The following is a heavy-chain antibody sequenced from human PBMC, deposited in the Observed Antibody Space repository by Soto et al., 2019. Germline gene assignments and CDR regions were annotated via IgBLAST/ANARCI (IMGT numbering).Heavy chain of an antibody. J-gene: IGHJ4*02. Sequence: QITLKKSGPTLVKPTQTLTLTCTFSGFSLSTTRVGVGWISQPPGKALEWLALIYWDDDKRYSPFLKSRLTITKDTSKNQVVLTMTNMDPMDTATYFCAHTLVAGLGYYFDYWGQGTLVTVSS. D-gene: IGHD6-19*01. CDR3: AHTLVAGLGYYFDY. V-gene: IGHV2-5*02. CDR2: IYWDDDK. CDR1: GFSLSTTRVG.